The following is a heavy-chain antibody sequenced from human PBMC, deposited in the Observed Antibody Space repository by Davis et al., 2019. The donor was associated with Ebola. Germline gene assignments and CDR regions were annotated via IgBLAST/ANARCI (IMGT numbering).Heavy chain of an antibody. Sequence: MPSETLSLTCAVYGGSFSGNYWNWIRQPPGKGLEWIGQINHSGSTNYNPSLKSRVTISVDTSKNQFSLKLSSVTAADTAVYYCARGLHGYDRYTALAYWGQGTLVTVSS. J-gene: IGHJ4*02. V-gene: IGHV4-34*01. CDR2: INHSGST. D-gene: IGHD5-12*01. CDR1: GGSFSGNY. CDR3: ARGLHGYDRYTALAY.